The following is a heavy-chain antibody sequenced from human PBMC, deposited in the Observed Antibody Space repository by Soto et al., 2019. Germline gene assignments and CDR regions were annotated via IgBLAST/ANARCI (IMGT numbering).Heavy chain of an antibody. D-gene: IGHD3-10*01. V-gene: IGHV3-15*07. Sequence: GGSLRLSCAASGFTFSNAWMNWVRQAPGKGLEWVGRIKSKTDGGTTDYAAPVKGRLTISRDDSKNTLYLQMNSLKTEDTAVYYCTISGKYYYGSGSSQDGMDVWGQGTTVTVSS. CDR3: TISGKYYYGSGSSQDGMDV. CDR2: IKSKTDGGTT. J-gene: IGHJ6*02. CDR1: GFTFSNAW.